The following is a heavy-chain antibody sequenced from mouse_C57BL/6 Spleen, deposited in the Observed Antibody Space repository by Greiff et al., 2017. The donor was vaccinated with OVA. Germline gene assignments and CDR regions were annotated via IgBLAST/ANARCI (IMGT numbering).Heavy chain of an antibody. CDR1: GYSITSGYY. J-gene: IGHJ2*01. D-gene: IGHD2-4*01. Sequence: EVQLVESGPGLVKPSQSLSLTCSVTGYSITSGYYWNWIRQFPGNKLEWMGYISYDGSNNYNPSLKNRISITRDTSKNQCFLKVESVTTEDTATYYCARDDDYDGFDYWGQGTTLTVSS. CDR2: ISYDGSN. V-gene: IGHV3-6*01. CDR3: ARDDDYDGFDY.